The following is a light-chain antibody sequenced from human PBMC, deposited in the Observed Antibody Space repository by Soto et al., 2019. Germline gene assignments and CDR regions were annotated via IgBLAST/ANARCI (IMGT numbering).Light chain of an antibody. CDR3: QQYNNWPRT. V-gene: IGKV3-11*01. CDR1: QSVSSY. CDR2: DAS. J-gene: IGKJ1*01. Sequence: EIVLTQSPATLSLSPGERATLSCRASQSVSSYLAWYQQKPGQAPRLLIYDASNRATGIPARFSGSGSGTEFTLTISSLQSEDFAVYYCQQYNNWPRTFGQGTKGDIK.